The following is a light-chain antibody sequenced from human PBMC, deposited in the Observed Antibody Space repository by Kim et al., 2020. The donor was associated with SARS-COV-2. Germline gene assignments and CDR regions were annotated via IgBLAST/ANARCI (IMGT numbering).Light chain of an antibody. J-gene: IGLJ3*02. CDR1: SGSIASNY. V-gene: IGLV6-57*03. CDR3: QSYDSSNPWV. CDR2: EDN. Sequence: NFMLTQPHSVSESPGKTVTISCTRSSGSIASNYVQWYQQRPGSAPTTVIYEDNQRPSGVPDRFSGSIDSSSNSASFTISGLKTEDEADYYCQSYDSSNPWVFGGGTQLTVL.